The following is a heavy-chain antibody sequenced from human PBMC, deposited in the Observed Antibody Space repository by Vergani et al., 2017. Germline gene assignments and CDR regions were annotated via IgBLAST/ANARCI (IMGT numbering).Heavy chain of an antibody. Sequence: QVQLQESGPGLVKPSQTLALTCPVSGGAVNSGSNFWTWIRQPAGKGLEWIGRTSTDGSTNYNPSLKSRVTVSVDTSKTQISLRLTSVTAEDTAVYYCARETVVTSWDGYRFHYMGVWGKGTTVTVSS. CDR3: ARETVVTSWDGYRFHYMGV. V-gene: IGHV4-61*02. D-gene: IGHD3-16*02. CDR2: TSTDGST. CDR1: GGAVNSGSNF. J-gene: IGHJ6*03.